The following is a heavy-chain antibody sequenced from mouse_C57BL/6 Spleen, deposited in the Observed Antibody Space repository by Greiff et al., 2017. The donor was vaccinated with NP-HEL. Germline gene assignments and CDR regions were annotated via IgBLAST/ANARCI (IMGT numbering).Heavy chain of an antibody. D-gene: IGHD1-1*01. CDR3: AREGNYYGSSYVAD. J-gene: IGHJ3*01. Sequence: QVQLQQPGAELVKPGASVKMSCKASGYTFTSYWITWVKQRPGQGLEWIGDIYPGSGSTNYNEKFKSKATLTVDTSSSTAYMQLSSLTSEDSAVLDCAREGNYYGSSYVADWGQGTLVTVSA. V-gene: IGHV1-55*01. CDR1: GYTFTSYW. CDR2: IYPGSGST.